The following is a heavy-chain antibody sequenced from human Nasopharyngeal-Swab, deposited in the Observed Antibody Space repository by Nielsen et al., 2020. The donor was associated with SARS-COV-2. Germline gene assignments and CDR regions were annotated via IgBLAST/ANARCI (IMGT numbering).Heavy chain of an antibody. Sequence: GGSLRLSCAASGLTFSSYDMHWVRQPPGKGLERVSTIYTAGDTYYPGSVKGRFTISREKAKNSLYLQMNSLRVGDTAVYYCAGEQPGTTGTTYGMDVWGQGTTVTVSS. J-gene: IGHJ6*02. CDR3: AGEQPGTTGTTYGMDV. D-gene: IGHD1-1*01. V-gene: IGHV3-13*01. CDR2: IYTAGDT. CDR1: GLTFSSYD.